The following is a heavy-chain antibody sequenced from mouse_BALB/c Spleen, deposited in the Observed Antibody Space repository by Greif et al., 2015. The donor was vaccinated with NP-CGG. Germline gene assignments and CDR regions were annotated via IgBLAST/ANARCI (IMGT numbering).Heavy chain of an antibody. CDR1: GYTFTSYY. Sequence: LQESGAELVKPGASVKLSCKASGYTFTSYYMYWVKQRPGQGLEWIGEINPSNGGTNFNEKFKSKATLTVDKSSSTAYMQLSSLTSEDSAVYYCTRKGTMSWFAYWGQGTLVTVSA. CDR3: TRKGTMSWFAY. CDR2: INPSNGGT. D-gene: IGHD1-1*02. V-gene: IGHV1S81*02. J-gene: IGHJ3*01.